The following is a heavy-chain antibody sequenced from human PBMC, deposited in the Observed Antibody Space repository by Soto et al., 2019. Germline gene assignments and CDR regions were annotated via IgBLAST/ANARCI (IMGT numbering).Heavy chain of an antibody. CDR1: GYTFTSYG. J-gene: IGHJ6*02. CDR3: ARDVRVVAVAGTDYYYGMDV. D-gene: IGHD6-19*01. V-gene: IGHV1-18*04. Sequence: QGQLVQSGAEVKKPGASVKVSCKASGYTFTSYGISWVRQAPGQGLEWMGWISAYNGNTEYAQNFRGRVTMSTDTTTCTAYMELRRVRADDKAVYYCARDVRVVAVAGTDYYYGMDVWGQGTTVTVSS. CDR2: ISAYNGNT.